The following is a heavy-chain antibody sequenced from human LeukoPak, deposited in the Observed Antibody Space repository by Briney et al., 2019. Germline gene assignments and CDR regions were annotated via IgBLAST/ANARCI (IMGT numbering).Heavy chain of an antibody. V-gene: IGHV3-20*04. D-gene: IGHD2-15*01. CDR3: ARGYCSGGSCYFLRANAFDI. Sequence: PGGSLRLSCAASGFTFDDYGMSWVRQAPGKGLEWVSGINWNGGSTGYADSVKGRFTISRDNAKNSLYLQMNSLRAEDTALYYCARGYCSGGSCYFLRANAFDIWGQGTMVTVSS. CDR2: INWNGGST. J-gene: IGHJ3*02. CDR1: GFTFDDYG.